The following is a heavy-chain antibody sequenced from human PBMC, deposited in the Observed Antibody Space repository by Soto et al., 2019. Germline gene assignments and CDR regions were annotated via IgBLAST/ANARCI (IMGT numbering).Heavy chain of an antibody. CDR1: GGPITNY. CDR3: ARVNLDYVTGMDV. D-gene: IGHD4-17*01. CDR2: IYDSGST. Sequence: QVQLQESGPGLVKPSQTLSLTCTVSGGPITNYWSWIRQLPGKGLEWIGYIYDSGSTYYNPSLKSRVSMSLDTSKNQFSLKLSSVTAADTAVYYCARVNLDYVTGMDVW. J-gene: IGHJ6*01. V-gene: IGHV4-31*03.